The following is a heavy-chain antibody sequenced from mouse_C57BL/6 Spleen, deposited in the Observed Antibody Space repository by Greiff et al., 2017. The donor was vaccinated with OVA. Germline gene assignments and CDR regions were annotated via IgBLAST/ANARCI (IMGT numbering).Heavy chain of an antibody. V-gene: IGHV1-50*01. Sequence: VQLQQPGAELVKPGASVKLSCKASGYTFTSYWMQWVKQRPGQGLEWIGEIDPSDSYTNYNQKFKGKATLTVDTSTSTAYMQLSSLTSEDSAVYYCARGLGYYFDYWGKGTTRTVSS. CDR3: ARGLGYYFDY. CDR2: IDPSDSYT. J-gene: IGHJ2*01. CDR1: GYTFTSYW. D-gene: IGHD4-1*01.